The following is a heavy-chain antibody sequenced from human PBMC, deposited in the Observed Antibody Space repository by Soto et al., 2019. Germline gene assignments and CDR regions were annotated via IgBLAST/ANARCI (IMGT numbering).Heavy chain of an antibody. V-gene: IGHV3-11*04. CDR1: GFTFSDYY. Sequence: PGGSLRLSCTGSGFTFSDYYITWIRRAPGKGLEWVSYINTLSSAIYYADSVKGRFTISRDNAKNSLYLQMNSLRAEDTAVYYCARDRESTYYYYGMDVWGQGTTVTVSS. CDR2: INTLSSAI. CDR3: ARDRESTYYYYGMDV. J-gene: IGHJ6*02. D-gene: IGHD3-10*01.